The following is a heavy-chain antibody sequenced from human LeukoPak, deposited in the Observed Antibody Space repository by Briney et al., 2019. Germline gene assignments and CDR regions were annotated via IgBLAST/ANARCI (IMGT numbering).Heavy chain of an antibody. Sequence: RPSETLSLTCAVYGGSFSGYYWSWIRQPPGKGLEWIGEINHSGSTNYNPSLKSRVTISVDTSKNQFSLKLSSVTAADTVVYYCARGLSAIVYWGQGTLVTVSS. CDR2: INHSGST. J-gene: IGHJ4*02. D-gene: IGHD2-15*01. CDR3: ARGLSAIVY. CDR1: GGSFSGYY. V-gene: IGHV4-34*01.